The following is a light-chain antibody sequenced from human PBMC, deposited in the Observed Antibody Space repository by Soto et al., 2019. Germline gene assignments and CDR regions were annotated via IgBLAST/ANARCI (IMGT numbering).Light chain of an antibody. CDR1: QSIYSS. V-gene: IGKV1-39*01. J-gene: IGKJ2*01. CDR2: AAS. Sequence: DIQMTQSPSSLSASVGDRVTITCRASQSIYSSLNWYHQKPGKAHKLLIYAASNLQSGVPSRFSGSGSGTDFTLSISSLQPDDFATYHCQQSYSAPYTFGQGTKLEI. CDR3: QQSYSAPYT.